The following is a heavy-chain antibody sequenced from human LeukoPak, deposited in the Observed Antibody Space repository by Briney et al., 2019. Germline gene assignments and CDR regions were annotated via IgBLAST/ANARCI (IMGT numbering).Heavy chain of an antibody. J-gene: IGHJ6*03. Sequence: GGSLRLSCAASGFTFSGSAMHWVRQASGKGLEWVGRIRSNANSYATAYAASVKGRFTISRDDSKNTAYLQMNSLKTEDTAVYYCAKAYDSSIYYYYYMDVWGKGTTVTVSS. V-gene: IGHV3-73*01. CDR3: AKAYDSSIYYYYYMDV. D-gene: IGHD3-22*01. CDR1: GFTFSGSA. CDR2: IRSNANSYAT.